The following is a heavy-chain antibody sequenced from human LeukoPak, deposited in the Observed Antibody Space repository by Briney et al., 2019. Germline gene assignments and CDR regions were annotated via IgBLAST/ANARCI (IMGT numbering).Heavy chain of an antibody. V-gene: IGHV3-20*01. D-gene: IGHD2-21*01. Sequence: GGSLRLSCAASGFTLDDYGMSWVRQAPGKGLEWVSGINWNGGSTGYADSVKGRFTISRDNAKNSLYLQMNSLRAEDTALYHCARFCGGDCYALDYWGQGTLVTVSS. CDR2: INWNGGST. J-gene: IGHJ4*02. CDR1: GFTLDDYG. CDR3: ARFCGGDCYALDY.